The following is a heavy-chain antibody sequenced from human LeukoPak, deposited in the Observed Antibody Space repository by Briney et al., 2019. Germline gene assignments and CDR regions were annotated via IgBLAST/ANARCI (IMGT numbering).Heavy chain of an antibody. J-gene: IGHJ3*02. V-gene: IGHV3-11*01. D-gene: IGHD3-16*01. CDR2: ISSSGSTI. CDR3: ARVSVLWSAFDI. Sequence: GGSLRLSCAASGFTFSDYYMSWIRQAPGKGLEWVSYISSSGSTIYYADSVKGRLTISRDNAKNSLYLQMNSLRAEDTAVYYCARVSVLWSAFDIWGQGTMVTVSS. CDR1: GFTFSDYY.